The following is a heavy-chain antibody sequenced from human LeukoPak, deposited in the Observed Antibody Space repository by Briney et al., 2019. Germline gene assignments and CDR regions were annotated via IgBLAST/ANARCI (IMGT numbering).Heavy chain of an antibody. V-gene: IGHV1-18*01. CDR1: GYTFSSYG. D-gene: IGHD3-9*01. CDR3: ARLYILTGYSPGYYFDY. CDR2: ISAYNGNT. J-gene: IGHJ4*02. Sequence: ASLKVSCKASGYTFSSYGISWVRQAPGQGLEWMGWISAYNGNTNYAQKLQGRVTMTTDTSTSTAYMELRSLRSDDTAVYYCARLYILTGYSPGYYFDYWGQGTLVTVSS.